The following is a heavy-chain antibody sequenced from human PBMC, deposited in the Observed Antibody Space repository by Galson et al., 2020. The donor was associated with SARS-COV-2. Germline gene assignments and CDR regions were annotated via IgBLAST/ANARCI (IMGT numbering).Heavy chain of an antibody. CDR2: ISGSGGST. Sequence: GGSLRLSCAASGFTFSSYAMSWVRQAPGKGLEWVSAISGSGGSTYYADSVKGRFTISRDNSKNTLYLQMNSLRAEDTAVYYCANSGSPYSSGWYGSWVYFDYWGQGTLVTVSS. V-gene: IGHV3-23*01. D-gene: IGHD6-19*01. J-gene: IGHJ4*02. CDR3: ANSGSPYSSGWYGSWVYFDY. CDR1: GFTFSSYA.